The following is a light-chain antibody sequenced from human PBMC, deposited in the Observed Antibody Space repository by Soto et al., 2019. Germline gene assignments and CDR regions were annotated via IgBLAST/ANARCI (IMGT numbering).Light chain of an antibody. CDR2: AAS. CDR1: HDISSY. Sequence: DIQLTQSPSFLSASVGDRVTITCRASHDISSYLTWYQQKPGKAPTVLIYAASTLQGGVPSRFSGSGSGTEFPLTLSRLQSEDFASYYCQQHKAYPLPFGRGTRLEI. V-gene: IGKV1-9*01. J-gene: IGKJ5*01. CDR3: QQHKAYPLP.